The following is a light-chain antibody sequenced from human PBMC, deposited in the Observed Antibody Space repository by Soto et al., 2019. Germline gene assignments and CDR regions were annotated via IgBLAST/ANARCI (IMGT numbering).Light chain of an antibody. Sequence: QSALTQPPSVSGSPGQSVTISCTGTSSDVGSYNRVSWYQQPPGTAPKLMIYEVSNRPSGVPDRFSGSKSGNTASLTISGLQAEDEADYYCSSYTSSSTFVFGGGTKVTVL. CDR3: SSYTSSSTFV. CDR1: SSDVGSYNR. V-gene: IGLV2-18*02. J-gene: IGLJ3*02. CDR2: EVS.